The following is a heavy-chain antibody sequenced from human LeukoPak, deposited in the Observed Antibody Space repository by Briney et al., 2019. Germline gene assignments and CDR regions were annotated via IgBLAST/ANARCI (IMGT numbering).Heavy chain of an antibody. CDR2: IYYSGST. CDR3: ARWDSGSYFLDY. D-gene: IGHD1-26*01. J-gene: IGHJ4*02. CDR1: GGSVSSYY. Sequence: SETLSLTCTVSGGSVSSYYWNWIRQPPGKGLEWIGYIYYSGSTNYNPSLKSRVTISVDTSKNQFSLKLNSVTAADTAVYYCARWDSGSYFLDYWGREPWSPSPQ. V-gene: IGHV4-59*02.